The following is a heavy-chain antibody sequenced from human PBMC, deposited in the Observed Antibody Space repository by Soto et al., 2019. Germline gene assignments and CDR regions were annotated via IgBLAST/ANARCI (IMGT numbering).Heavy chain of an antibody. CDR1: GFTFSNAW. D-gene: IGHD2-15*01. J-gene: IGHJ4*02. CDR3: ATYRGNPMRSAY. V-gene: IGHV3-15*01. Sequence: GGSLRLSCAASGFTFSNAWMTWVRQAPGKGLEWVGRIKSKTDGGTADYAAPLKGRFTISRDDSKNTLYLQVNSLETEDTAVYYCATYRGNPMRSAYWGQGTLVTVSS. CDR2: IKSKTDGGTA.